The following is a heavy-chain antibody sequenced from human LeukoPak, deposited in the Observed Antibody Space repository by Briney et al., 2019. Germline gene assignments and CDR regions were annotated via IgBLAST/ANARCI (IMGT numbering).Heavy chain of an antibody. V-gene: IGHV1-69*13. CDR3: ARGRVMNDYGGNILEY. J-gene: IGHJ4*02. CDR2: TNPIVGAT. D-gene: IGHD4-23*01. Sequence: SVKVSCKASGGTFSRYSISWVRQAPGRGLEWMGGTNPIVGATYYAQKFQGRVTISRDESTSTANMELSSLRPDDTAVYYCARGRVMNDYGGNILEYWGQGTLVTVSS. CDR1: GGTFSRYS.